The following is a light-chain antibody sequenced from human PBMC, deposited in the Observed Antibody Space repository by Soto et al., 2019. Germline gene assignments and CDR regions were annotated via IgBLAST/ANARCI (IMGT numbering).Light chain of an antibody. J-gene: IGKJ2*01. CDR1: QDIHNY. CDR3: QQHHDFPYT. Sequence: DIQMTQSPSSLSASVGDRVTITCQASQDIHNYINWYQHTPGKAPKLLIFDASNFQPGVASRFSGRASGTDFFLTISSLHPEDFATYFCQQHHDFPYTFGQGTKLDIK. V-gene: IGKV1-33*01. CDR2: DAS.